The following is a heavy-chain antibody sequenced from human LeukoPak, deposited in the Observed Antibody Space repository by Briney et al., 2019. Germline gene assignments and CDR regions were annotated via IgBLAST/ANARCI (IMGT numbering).Heavy chain of an antibody. Sequence: GGSLRLSCAASGFTFSDYAMSWVRQAPGKGLEWVSAISSGGDTYYAESVKGRFTISRDNSKNTLSLQMNSLRAEDTALYYCAKGSSGYFVDLWGQGTLVTVSS. CDR3: AKGSSGYFVDL. CDR1: GFTFSDYA. V-gene: IGHV3-23*01. D-gene: IGHD3-22*01. J-gene: IGHJ5*02. CDR2: ISSGGDT.